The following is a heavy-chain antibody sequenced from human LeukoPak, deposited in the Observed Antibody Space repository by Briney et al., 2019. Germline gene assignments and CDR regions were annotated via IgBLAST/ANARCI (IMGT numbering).Heavy chain of an antibody. CDR3: ARHMTLGFGELYAFDI. CDR1: GFTFSSYW. CDR2: IKQDGSEK. D-gene: IGHD3-10*01. V-gene: IGHV3-7*01. Sequence: GGSLRLSCAASGFTFSSYWMSWVRQAPGKGLEWVANIKQDGSEKYYVDSVKGRFTISRDNAKNSLYLQMNSLRAEDTAVYYCARHMTLGFGELYAFDIWGQGTTVTVSS. J-gene: IGHJ3*02.